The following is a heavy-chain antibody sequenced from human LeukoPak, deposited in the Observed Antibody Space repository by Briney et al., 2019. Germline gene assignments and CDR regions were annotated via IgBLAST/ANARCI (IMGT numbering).Heavy chain of an antibody. Sequence: ASVKVSCKASGYTFTGYYMHWVRQAPGQGLEWMGWINPNSGGTNYAQKFQGRVTMTEDTSTDTAYMELSSLRFEDTAVYYCATDPRGYSYGYGYFDYWGQGTLVTVSS. J-gene: IGHJ4*02. D-gene: IGHD5-18*01. CDR1: GYTFTGYY. CDR2: INPNSGGT. V-gene: IGHV1-2*02. CDR3: ATDPRGYSYGYGYFDY.